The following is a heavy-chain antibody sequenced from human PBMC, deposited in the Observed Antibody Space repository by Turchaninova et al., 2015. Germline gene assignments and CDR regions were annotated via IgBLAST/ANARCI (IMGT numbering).Heavy chain of an antibody. J-gene: IGHJ4*02. V-gene: IGHV1-46*01. CDR3: ARDPRGGSSSYFDY. D-gene: IGHD6-6*01. CDR2: INPSGGST. CDR1: GYTFTSHY. Sequence: QVQLVQAGVEVKKPGASVKVSCQASGYTFTSHYMHWVRQAPGQGLEWLGIINPSGGSTAYAQKFQDRLTITRDTSTSTVYMELSSLRSEDTAVYYCARDPRGGSSSYFDYWGQGTLVIVSS.